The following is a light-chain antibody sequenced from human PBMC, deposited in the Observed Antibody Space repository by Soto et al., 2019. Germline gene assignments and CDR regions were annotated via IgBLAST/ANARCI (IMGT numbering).Light chain of an antibody. J-gene: IGKJ1*01. V-gene: IGKV2-28*01. CDR3: MQDLLTAWR. Sequence: VMTHRARSLLVTPGEPASISCSSSQSLLHSNGYNYLDWYLQKPGQSPQLLIYLGSNRASGVPDRFSGSGSGTDFTLKISRVEAEDVGVYYCMQDLLTAWRFRQGTKVAIK. CDR2: LGS. CDR1: QSLLHSNGYNY.